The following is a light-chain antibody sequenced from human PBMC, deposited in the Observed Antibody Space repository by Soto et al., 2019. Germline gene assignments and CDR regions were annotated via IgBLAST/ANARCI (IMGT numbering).Light chain of an antibody. Sequence: QSVLTQPASVSGSPGQSITISCTGTSCDVGGYNYVPWYQQHPGKAPKLMIYDISKRPSGVPDRFSGSKSGTTASLAISGLQAEDYSYYYCCACPLSYTVVFGGGTKVTVL. V-gene: IGLV2-11*01. CDR3: CACPLSYTVV. J-gene: IGLJ2*01. CDR1: SCDVGGYNY. CDR2: DIS.